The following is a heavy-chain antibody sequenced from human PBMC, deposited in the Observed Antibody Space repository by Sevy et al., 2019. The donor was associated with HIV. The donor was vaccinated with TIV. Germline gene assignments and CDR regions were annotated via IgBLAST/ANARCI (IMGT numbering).Heavy chain of an antibody. Sequence: ASMKVSCKASGYTFAGYSIHWVRQAPGQGLEWMGWINPNSGGTNYPQKFQGRVTMTRDTSISTAYMELSRLRSDDTAVYYCARDLYNSGWYGDKWGQGTLVTVSS. D-gene: IGHD6-19*01. J-gene: IGHJ4*02. V-gene: IGHV1-2*02. CDR1: GYTFAGYS. CDR3: ARDLYNSGWYGDK. CDR2: INPNSGGT.